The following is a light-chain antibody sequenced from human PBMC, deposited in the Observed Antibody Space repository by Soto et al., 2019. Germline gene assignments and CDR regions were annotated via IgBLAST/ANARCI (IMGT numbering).Light chain of an antibody. Sequence: DIQMTQSPSTLSASVGDRVTITCRASQSIGTSLAWYQQRPGKAPKLLLYLASNFEVGVPSRFSGSGSGTEFTLAVSSLQPDDFATYYCQQHGSYPRTLGQGTKVEI. CDR3: QQHGSYPRT. J-gene: IGKJ1*01. CDR2: LAS. CDR1: QSIGTS. V-gene: IGKV1-5*03.